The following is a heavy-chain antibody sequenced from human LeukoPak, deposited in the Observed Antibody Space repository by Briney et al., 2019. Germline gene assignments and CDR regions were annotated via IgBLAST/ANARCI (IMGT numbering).Heavy chain of an antibody. J-gene: IGHJ4*02. CDR3: AKEGIVGTTTIPYFDY. Sequence: PGGSLRLSCAASGFTFSSYAMSWVRQAPGKGLEWVSVISGSGGSTYYADSVKGRFTISRDNSKKTLYLQMNSLRAEDTAIYYCAKEGIVGTTTIPYFDYWGQGTLVTVSS. D-gene: IGHD1-26*01. CDR1: GFTFSSYA. V-gene: IGHV3-23*01. CDR2: ISGSGGST.